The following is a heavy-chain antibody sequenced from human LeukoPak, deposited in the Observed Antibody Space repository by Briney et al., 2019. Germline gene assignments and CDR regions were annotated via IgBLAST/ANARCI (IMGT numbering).Heavy chain of an antibody. D-gene: IGHD3-3*01. V-gene: IGHV4-59*01. Sequence: SETLSLTCTVSGDSISTYYWSWIRQPPGKGLEGIGYIYYSGSTNYHPSLKSRVTISVDTSKNQFSLKRSSVTAADTAAYYCARGTAGGSGYYTHLGVYYYYYMDVWGKGTTVTVSS. CDR3: ARGTAGGSGYYTHLGVYYYYYMDV. J-gene: IGHJ6*03. CDR1: GDSISTYY. CDR2: IYYSGST.